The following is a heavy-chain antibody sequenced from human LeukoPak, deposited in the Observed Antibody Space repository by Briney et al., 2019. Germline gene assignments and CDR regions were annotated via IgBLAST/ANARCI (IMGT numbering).Heavy chain of an antibody. CDR1: GFTFSNYA. CDR3: AREVVLGHRHYYYGMDV. J-gene: IGHJ6*02. V-gene: IGHV3-30-3*01. Sequence: GGSLRLSCAASGFTFSNYAMHWVRQAPGKGLEWVAIISYDGNDKYYTDSVKGRFTISRDNSKNTLYLQMNSLRAEDTAVYYCAREVVLGHRHYYYGMDVWGQGTTVTVSS. CDR2: ISYDGNDK. D-gene: IGHD2-8*02.